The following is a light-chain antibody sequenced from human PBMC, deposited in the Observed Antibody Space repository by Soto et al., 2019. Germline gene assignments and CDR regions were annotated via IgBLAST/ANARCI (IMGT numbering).Light chain of an antibody. CDR1: QSVSGN. CDR2: GAS. V-gene: IGKV3-15*01. Sequence: EIVMTQSPATLSVSPGERATLSCRASQSVSGNLAWYQQKPGQAPRLLIYGASTRATGITVRFIGSGSGTEFTLTISSLQSEDFAVYYCQQYNNWPQTFGQGTKVEIK. J-gene: IGKJ1*01. CDR3: QQYNNWPQT.